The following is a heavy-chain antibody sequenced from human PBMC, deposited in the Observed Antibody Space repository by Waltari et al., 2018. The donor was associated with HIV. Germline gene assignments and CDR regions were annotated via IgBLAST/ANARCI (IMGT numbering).Heavy chain of an antibody. D-gene: IGHD3-22*01. Sequence: QVQLVESGGGVVQPGRSLRLSCAASGFTFSNFAMHWVRQAPGKGLEWVAVIWYDGDNKYYADSVKGRFTISRDNSKNTLYLQMNSRRVEDTAVYYCARGGYYYDISGYYHYWGQGTLVTVSS. CDR1: GFTFSNFA. J-gene: IGHJ4*02. V-gene: IGHV3-33*01. CDR3: ARGGYYYDISGYYHY. CDR2: IWYDGDNK.